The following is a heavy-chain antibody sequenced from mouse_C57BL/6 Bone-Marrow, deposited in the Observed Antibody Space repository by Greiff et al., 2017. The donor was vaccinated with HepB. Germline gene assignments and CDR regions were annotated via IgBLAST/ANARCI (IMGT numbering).Heavy chain of an antibody. CDR1: GYTFTDYE. CDR3: TRRGLLYGSSYHFDY. Sequence: ESGAELVRPGASVTLSCKASGYTFTDYEMHWVKQTPVHGLEWIGAIDPETGGTAYNQKFKGKAILTADKSSSTAYMELRSLTSEDSAVYYCTRRGLLYGSSYHFDYWGQGTTLTVSS. D-gene: IGHD1-1*01. CDR2: IDPETGGT. J-gene: IGHJ2*01. V-gene: IGHV1-15*01.